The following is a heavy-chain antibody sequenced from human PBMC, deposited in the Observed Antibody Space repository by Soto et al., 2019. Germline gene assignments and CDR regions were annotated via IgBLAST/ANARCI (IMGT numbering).Heavy chain of an antibody. CDR3: ARRTETAPRFDY. V-gene: IGHV3-30*09. Sequence: QVQLVESGGGVVQPGRSLRLSCSASGFTFSDFEMYWVRQTPGKGLDWVSFISYDGSNQYYAGSVKGRYAVARDNSKNALFLLMNSLRPKDTAVYFSARRTETAPRFDYWGHGTLDTVSS. J-gene: IGHJ4*01. D-gene: IGHD1-1*01. CDR1: GFTFSDFE. CDR2: ISYDGSNQ.